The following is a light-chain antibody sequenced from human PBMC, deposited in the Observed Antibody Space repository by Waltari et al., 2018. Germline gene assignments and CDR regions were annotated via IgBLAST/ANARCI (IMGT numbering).Light chain of an antibody. CDR3: SSYTSRSTFVI. CDR2: DFT. CDR1: SSDVGGYNY. V-gene: IGLV2-14*03. Sequence: QSALTQPASVSGSPGQSITISCTGTSSDVGGYNYVSWYQQYPGKAPKLMIYDFTGRPSGVFIRLSGSQSGNTASLTISGLQAEDEGDYHCSSYTSRSTFVIFGGGTKLTVL. J-gene: IGLJ2*01.